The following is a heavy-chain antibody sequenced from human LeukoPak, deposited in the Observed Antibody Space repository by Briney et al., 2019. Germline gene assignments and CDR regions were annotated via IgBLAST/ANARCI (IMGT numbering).Heavy chain of an antibody. Sequence: GGSLRLSCAASGFTFSSSSMNWVRQAPGKGLEWVSSISSSSSYIYYADSVKGRFTTSRDNAKNSLYLQMNSLRAEDTAVYYCARVGAVMVRGVPSYFDYWGQGTLVTVSS. CDR2: ISSSSSYI. V-gene: IGHV3-21*01. J-gene: IGHJ4*02. D-gene: IGHD3-10*01. CDR1: GFTFSSSS. CDR3: ARVGAVMVRGVPSYFDY.